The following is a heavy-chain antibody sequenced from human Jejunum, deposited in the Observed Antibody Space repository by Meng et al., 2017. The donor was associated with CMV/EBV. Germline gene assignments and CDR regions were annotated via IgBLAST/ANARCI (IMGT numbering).Heavy chain of an antibody. J-gene: IGHJ5*02. CDR2: ISGSGDNI. CDR1: STDS. CDR3: ARGLMGCTSTSCYSGWFDP. V-gene: IGHV3-21*01. D-gene: IGHD2-2*02. Sequence: STDSMNWVRQAQGKGMEWVSSISGSGDNIYYADSVKGRFTISRDNAKNSLFLQMNSLRAEDTAVYYCARGLMGCTSTSCYSGWFDPWGQGTLVTVSS.